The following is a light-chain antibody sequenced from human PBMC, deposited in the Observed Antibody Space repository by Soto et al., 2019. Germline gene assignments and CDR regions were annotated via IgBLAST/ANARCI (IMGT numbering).Light chain of an antibody. J-gene: IGKJ4*01. CDR3: QQYYSNPLT. V-gene: IGKV4-1*01. CDR1: QSVLYRSNNKNY. CDR2: WAS. Sequence: DIVMTQSPDSLAVSLGERATINCKSSQSVLYRSNNKNYLAWYQQKPGQPPKLLIYWASTRESGVPDRFSGRGSGTDFTLTSSSLQAEDVAVYYCQQYYSNPLTFGGGTKVEIK.